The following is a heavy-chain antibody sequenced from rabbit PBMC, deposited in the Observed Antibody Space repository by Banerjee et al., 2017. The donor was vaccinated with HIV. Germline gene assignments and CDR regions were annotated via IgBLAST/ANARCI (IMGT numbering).Heavy chain of an antibody. J-gene: IGHJ4*01. V-gene: IGHV1S47*01. CDR3: VRVVAGVYFNL. D-gene: IGHD4-1*01. CDR1: GFDFSSYG. Sequence: QEQLVESGGGLVQPGGSLKLSCKASGFDFSSYGVSWVRQAPGKGLEWIGYIDPVFGSTLYADWVNGRFTISSHNAQNTLYLQLNSLTAADTATYFCVRVVAGVYFNLWGPGTL. CDR2: IDPVFGST.